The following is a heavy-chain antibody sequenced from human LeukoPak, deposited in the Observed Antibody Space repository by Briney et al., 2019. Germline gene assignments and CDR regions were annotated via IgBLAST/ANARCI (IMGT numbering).Heavy chain of an antibody. D-gene: IGHD6-19*01. CDR1: VGYIYSGGYY. CDR3: ARVNSGWTGFFDY. Sequence: SETLSLTCTVSVGYIYSGGYYWSWIRQPPGKDLEWIGYIYHTGNTYYNPSLKSRVTISVDKSKNQFSLKLSSVTAADTAVYYCARVNSGWTGFFDYWGQGTLVTVSS. CDR2: IYHTGNT. V-gene: IGHV4-30-2*01. J-gene: IGHJ4*02.